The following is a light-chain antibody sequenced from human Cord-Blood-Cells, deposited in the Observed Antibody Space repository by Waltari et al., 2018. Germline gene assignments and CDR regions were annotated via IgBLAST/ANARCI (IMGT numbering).Light chain of an antibody. J-gene: IGKJ2*03. CDR3: QQYGSSPYS. Sequence: EIVLTQSPGTLSLSPGERATLSCRASQSVSRSYLACYPQKPGQAPRLLIYGASSRATGSPDRVSGSGSGTDFTRTISRLEPEDFAVYYCQQYGSSPYSFGQGTKREIK. V-gene: IGKV3-20*01. CDR1: QSVSRSY. CDR2: GAS.